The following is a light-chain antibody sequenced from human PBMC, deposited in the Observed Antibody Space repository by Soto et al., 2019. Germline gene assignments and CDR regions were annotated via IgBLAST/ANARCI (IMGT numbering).Light chain of an antibody. CDR1: SSDIGGYNY. Sequence: QSALTQPPSASGSPGQSVTISCTGTSSDIGGYNYVSWYQQHPGKAPKLLIYEVNKRPSGVPDRFSGSKSGNTASLTVSGLQTEDEADYYCSSYAASNKRYVFGTGTKVTVL. J-gene: IGLJ1*01. CDR3: SSYAASNKRYV. CDR2: EVN. V-gene: IGLV2-8*01.